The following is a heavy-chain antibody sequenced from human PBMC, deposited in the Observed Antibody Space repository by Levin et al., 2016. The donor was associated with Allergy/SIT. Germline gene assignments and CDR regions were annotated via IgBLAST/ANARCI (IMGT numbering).Heavy chain of an antibody. D-gene: IGHD2-8*02. J-gene: IGHJ4*02. Sequence: PGKGLEWIGSIYYSGSTYYNPSLKSRVTISVDTSKNQFSLKLSSVTAADTAVYYCARHKFTTGRGGFDYWGQGTLVTVSS. V-gene: IGHV4-39*01. CDR3: ARHKFTTGRGGFDY. CDR2: IYYSGST.